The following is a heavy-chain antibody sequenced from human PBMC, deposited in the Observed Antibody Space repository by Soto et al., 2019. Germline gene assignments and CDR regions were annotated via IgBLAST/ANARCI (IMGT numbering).Heavy chain of an antibody. D-gene: IGHD2-2*01. CDR1: GFTFSSYW. CDR3: ARVDRDIVVVPAAIRHYYYYMDV. V-gene: IGHV3-7*01. J-gene: IGHJ6*03. CDR2: IKQDGSEK. Sequence: GSLRLSCAASGFTFSSYWMSWVRQAPGKGLEWEANIKQDGSEKYYVDSVKGRFTISRDNAKNSLYLQMNSLRAEDTAVYYCARVDRDIVVVPAAIRHYYYYMDVWGKGTTVTVSS.